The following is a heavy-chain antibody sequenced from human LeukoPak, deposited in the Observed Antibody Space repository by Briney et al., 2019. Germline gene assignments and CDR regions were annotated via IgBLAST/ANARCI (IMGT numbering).Heavy chain of an antibody. J-gene: IGHJ6*04. V-gene: IGHV3-48*03. CDR3: AELGITMIGGV. D-gene: IGHD3-10*02. Sequence: GGSLRLSCAASGFTFSSYEMDWVRQAPGKGLEWVSHISSSGSTIYYADSVKGRFTISRDNAKNSLYLQMNSLRAEDTAVYYCAELGITMIGGVWGKGTTVTISS. CDR2: ISSSGSTI. CDR1: GFTFSSYE.